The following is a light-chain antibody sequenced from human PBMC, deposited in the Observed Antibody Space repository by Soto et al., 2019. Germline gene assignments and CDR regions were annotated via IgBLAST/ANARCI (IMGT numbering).Light chain of an antibody. V-gene: IGLV2-8*01. Sequence: QSVLTQPPSACGSPGQAFTISCTGTKSDIVVYDFVSWYQHHPGKAPRLIIYEVVQRPSGVPDRFSGSKYGNTASLTVSGLQAADEADYFCKSYARSNTYVFGSGTKVTGL. J-gene: IGLJ1*01. CDR3: KSYARSNTYV. CDR2: EVV. CDR1: KSDIVVYDF.